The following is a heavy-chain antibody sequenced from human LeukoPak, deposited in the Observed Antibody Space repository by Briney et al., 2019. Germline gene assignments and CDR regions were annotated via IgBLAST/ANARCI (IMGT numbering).Heavy chain of an antibody. CDR2: ISSSGSYM. V-gene: IGHV3-21*01. J-gene: IGHJ4*02. D-gene: IGHD4-11*01. Sequence: GGSLRLSCAASGFTFSSYSMNWVRQAPGKGLEWVLSISSSGSYMYYADSLKGRFTISRDNAKNSLHLQMNSLRAEDTAVYYCAKWGNTAMTTVTTSYFDYWGQGTLVTVSS. CDR1: GFTFSSYS. CDR3: AKWGNTAMTTVTTSYFDY.